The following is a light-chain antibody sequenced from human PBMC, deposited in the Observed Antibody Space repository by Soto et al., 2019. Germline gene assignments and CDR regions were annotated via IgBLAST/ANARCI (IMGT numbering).Light chain of an antibody. J-gene: IGKJ1*01. CDR1: QGISSA. Sequence: AIPLTQSPSSLSASVGDRVTITCRASQGISSALAWYQQKPGKAPKLLIYDASSLESGVPSRFSGSGSGTDFTLTISSLQPEDFATYYCQQFNSYPLFGQGTKVEIK. CDR2: DAS. V-gene: IGKV1-13*02. CDR3: QQFNSYPL.